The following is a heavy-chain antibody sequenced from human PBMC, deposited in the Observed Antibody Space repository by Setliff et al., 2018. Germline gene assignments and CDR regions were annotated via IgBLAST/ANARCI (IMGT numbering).Heavy chain of an antibody. Sequence: ASVKVSCKASGYTFTGYYMHWVRQAPGQRLEWMGRINPNSGGTNYAQKFQGRVTMTRDTSISTAYMELSRLRSDDTAVYYCARGPFLEWLLYFDYWGQGTLVTVS. J-gene: IGHJ4*02. CDR1: GYTFTGYY. D-gene: IGHD3-3*01. CDR2: INPNSGGT. V-gene: IGHV1-2*06. CDR3: ARGPFLEWLLYFDY.